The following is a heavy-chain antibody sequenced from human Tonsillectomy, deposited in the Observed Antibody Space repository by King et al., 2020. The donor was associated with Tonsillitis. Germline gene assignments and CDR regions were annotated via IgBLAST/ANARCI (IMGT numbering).Heavy chain of an antibody. Sequence: QLQESGPGLVKPSETLSLTCTVSGGSISSSSYYWGWIRQPPGKGLEWIGSIYYSGSTYYNPSLKSRVTISVDTSKNQFSLKLSSVTAADTAVYYCARHIHYDFWSGHIDYWGQGTLVTVSS. CDR2: IYYSGST. D-gene: IGHD3-3*01. V-gene: IGHV4-39*01. CDR3: ARHIHYDFWSGHIDY. J-gene: IGHJ4*02. CDR1: GGSISSSSYY.